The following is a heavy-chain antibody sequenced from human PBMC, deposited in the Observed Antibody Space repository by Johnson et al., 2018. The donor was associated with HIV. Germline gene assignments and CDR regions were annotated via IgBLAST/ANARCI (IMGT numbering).Heavy chain of an antibody. CDR3: AKVGHCRGDCNFEVLEDLFDV. V-gene: IGHV3-11*04. CDR1: GFSFSDYY. Sequence: QVQLVESGGGLVKPGGSLRLSCAASGFSFSDYYMSWIRQAPGKGLEWVSYISGSGTNIYYADSVKGRFTISRDNSRNTLFLQMDSLKTEDTAVFYCAKVGHCRGDCNFEVLEDLFDVWGRGTMVTVSS. CDR2: ISGSGTNI. D-gene: IGHD2-21*02. J-gene: IGHJ3*01.